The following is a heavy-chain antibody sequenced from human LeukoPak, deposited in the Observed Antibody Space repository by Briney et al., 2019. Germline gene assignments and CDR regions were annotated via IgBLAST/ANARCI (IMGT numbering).Heavy chain of an antibody. Sequence: GGSLRLSCAASGFTVSSNYMSWVRQAPGKGLEWVSVIYSGGSTYYADSVKGRFTISGDNSKNTLYLQMNSLRAGDTAVYYCARDPRYPGWFDPWGQGTLVTVSS. CDR3: ARDPRYPGWFDP. CDR1: GFTVSSNY. D-gene: IGHD1-14*01. V-gene: IGHV3-66*01. CDR2: IYSGGST. J-gene: IGHJ5*02.